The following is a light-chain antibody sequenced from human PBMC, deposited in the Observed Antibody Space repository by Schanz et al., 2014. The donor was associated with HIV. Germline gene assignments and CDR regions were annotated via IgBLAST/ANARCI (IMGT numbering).Light chain of an antibody. CDR3: SSYTSSNTWV. CDR1: RSNIGAGYD. Sequence: QSVLTQPPSVSGAPGQRVTISCTGSRSNIGAGYDVHWYQHLPGTAPKLLIYGNTNRPSGVPDRFSGSKSGTAASLAISGLQAEDEADYYCSSYTSSNTWVFGGGTKLTVL. CDR2: GNT. V-gene: IGLV1-40*01. J-gene: IGLJ3*02.